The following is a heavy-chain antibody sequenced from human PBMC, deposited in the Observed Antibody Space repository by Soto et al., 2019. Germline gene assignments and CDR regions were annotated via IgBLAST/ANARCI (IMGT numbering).Heavy chain of an antibody. CDR1: GASISSYY. CDR2: FYYSGST. CDR3: ARSRGGYFDY. D-gene: IGHD3-22*01. J-gene: IGHJ4*02. V-gene: IGHV4-59*01. Sequence: QVQLQESGPGLVKPSETLSLTCAVSGASISSYYWSWIRQPPGKGLEWIGYFYYSGSTNYNPSLNSRVTKSVDTSKSHFSLKLSSVTAADTAVYYCARSRGGYFDYCGQGTLVTVSS.